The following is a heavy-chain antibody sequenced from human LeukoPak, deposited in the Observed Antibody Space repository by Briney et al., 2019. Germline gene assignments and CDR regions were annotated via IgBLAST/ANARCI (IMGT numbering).Heavy chain of an antibody. CDR1: GGTFSDYA. CDR2: FIPILGTA. J-gene: IGHJ3*02. CDR3: ARGYLELLGGDAFDI. D-gene: IGHD1-7*01. Sequence: SVKVSCKASGGTFSDYALNWVRQAPGQGLEWMGVFIPILGTANSTQKFQDRVTITADISTNTVYMELSSLRSEDTAVYYCARGYLELLGGDAFDIWGQGTMVTVSS. V-gene: IGHV1-69*10.